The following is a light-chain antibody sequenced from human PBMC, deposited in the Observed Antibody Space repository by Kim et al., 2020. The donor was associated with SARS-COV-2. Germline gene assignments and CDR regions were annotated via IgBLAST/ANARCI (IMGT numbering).Light chain of an antibody. V-gene: IGKV3-11*01. CDR2: DAS. CDR1: QRVTSY. J-gene: IGKJ2*01. CDR3: QHRSSWPPAHA. Sequence: EIVLTQSPATLSLSPGERATLSCRASQRVTSYLAWYQQKVGQAPRLLIYDASNRATGIPARFSGSGSGTDFTLTINSLEPEDFAVYYCQHRSSWPPAHAFGQGTKLEIK.